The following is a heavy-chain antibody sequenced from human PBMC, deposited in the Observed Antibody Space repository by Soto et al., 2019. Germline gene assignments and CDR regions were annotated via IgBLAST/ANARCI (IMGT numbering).Heavy chain of an antibody. CDR1: GFTFSSYS. J-gene: IGHJ6*03. CDR3: ARDLSYGDYVLRRYHMDV. Sequence: EVQLVESGGGLVKPGGSLRLSCAASGFTFSSYSMNWVRQAPGKGLEWVSSISSSSSYIYYADSVKGRFTISRDNAKNSLYLQMNSLRAEDTAVYYCARDLSYGDYVLRRYHMDVWGKGTPVTFAS. V-gene: IGHV3-21*01. CDR2: ISSSSSYI. D-gene: IGHD4-17*01.